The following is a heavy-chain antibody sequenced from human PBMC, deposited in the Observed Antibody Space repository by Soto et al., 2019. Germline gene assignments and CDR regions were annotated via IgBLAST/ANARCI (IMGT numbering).Heavy chain of an antibody. CDR2: INIDGSDT. V-gene: IGHV3-74*01. D-gene: IGHD2-15*01. CDR3: VVVTLD. J-gene: IGHJ4*02. Sequence: HPGGSLRLSCAASGFTFSNYWMHWVRQTPGMGLVWVSHINIDGSDTTYADSVRGRFTISRDNAKNTLYLQMNSLRAEDTAVYYCVVVTLDWGQGTLVTVSS. CDR1: GFTFSNYW.